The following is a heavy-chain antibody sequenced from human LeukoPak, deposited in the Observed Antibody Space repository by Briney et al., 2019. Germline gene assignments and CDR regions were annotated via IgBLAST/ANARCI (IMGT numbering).Heavy chain of an antibody. J-gene: IGHJ3*02. CDR1: GASMTDYY. CDR3: AREPGGTASFDI. V-gene: IGHV4-59*12. D-gene: IGHD1-14*01. CDR2: SHYSGET. Sequence: SETLSLTCTVSGASMTDYYWSWIRQPPGKGLEWIAYSHYSGETKYNPSLKSRITISVDTSKNQFSLKLSSVTAADTAVYFCAREPGGTASFDIWGQGTTVTVSA.